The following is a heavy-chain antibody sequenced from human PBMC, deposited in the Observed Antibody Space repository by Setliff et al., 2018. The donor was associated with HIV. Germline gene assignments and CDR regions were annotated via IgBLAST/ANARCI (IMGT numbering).Heavy chain of an antibody. CDR1: GYTFGDYA. CDR2: INTNTGNP. D-gene: IGHD3-22*01. V-gene: IGHV7-4-1*02. Sequence: GASVKVSCKTSGYTFGDYAMNWVRQAPGQGLEWMGWINTNTGNPTYAQDFTGRFVFSMDTSVSTAYMELSRLRSDDTAVYYCARGGLVDSSGYYYRSGGAFDIWGQGTMVTVSS. CDR3: ARGGLVDSSGYYYRSGGAFDI. J-gene: IGHJ3*02.